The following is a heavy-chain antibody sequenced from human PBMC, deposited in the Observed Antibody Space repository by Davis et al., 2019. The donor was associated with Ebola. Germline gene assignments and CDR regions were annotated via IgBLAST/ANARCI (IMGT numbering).Heavy chain of an antibody. CDR3: ARADSSSWYVGVSYFDY. D-gene: IGHD6-13*01. Sequence: GESLKISCAASGFTFSSYGMHWVRQAPGKGLEWVAVIWYDGSNKYYADSVKGRFTISRDNSKNTLYLQMNSLRAEDTAVYYCARADSSSWYVGVSYFDYWGQGTLVTVSS. J-gene: IGHJ4*02. V-gene: IGHV3-33*01. CDR2: IWYDGSNK. CDR1: GFTFSSYG.